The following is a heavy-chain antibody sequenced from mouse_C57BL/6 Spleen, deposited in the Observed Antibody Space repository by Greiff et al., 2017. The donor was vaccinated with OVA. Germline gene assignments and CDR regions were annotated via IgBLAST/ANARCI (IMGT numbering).Heavy chain of an antibody. CDR2: IYPGSGNT. V-gene: IGHV1-66*01. D-gene: IGHD4-1*01. J-gene: IGHJ2*01. CDR3: ARGTGGLAY. CDR1: GYSFTSYY. Sequence: VQLQQSGPELVKPGASVKISCKASGYSFTSYYIHWVKQRPGQGLEWIGWIYPGSGNTKYNEKFKGKATLTADTSSSTAYMQLSSLTSEDSAVYYCARGTGGLAYWGQGITLTVSS.